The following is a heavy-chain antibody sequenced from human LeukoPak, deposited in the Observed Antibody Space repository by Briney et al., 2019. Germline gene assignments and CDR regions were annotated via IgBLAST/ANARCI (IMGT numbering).Heavy chain of an antibody. V-gene: IGHV4-59*01. CDR2: IYYSGST. Sequence: PSETLSLTCTVSGGSISCYYWSWIRQPPGKGLEWIGYIYYSGSTNYNPSLKSRVTISVDTSKNQFSLKLSSVTAADTAVYYCARVLTGKGFDPWGQGTLVTVSS. CDR1: GGSISCYY. J-gene: IGHJ5*02. D-gene: IGHD1-14*01. CDR3: ARVLTGKGFDP.